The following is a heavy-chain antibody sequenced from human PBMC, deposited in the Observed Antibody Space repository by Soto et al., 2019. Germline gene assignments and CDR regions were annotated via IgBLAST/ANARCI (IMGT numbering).Heavy chain of an antibody. D-gene: IGHD3-3*01. V-gene: IGHV1-8*01. CDR3: ARVVYDFWSGYYYMDV. CDR1: GYTFTSYD. CDR2: MNPNSGNT. J-gene: IGHJ6*03. Sequence: ASVKVSCKDSGYTFTSYDINWVRQATGQGLEWMGWMNPNSGNTGYAQKFQGRVTMTRNTSISTAYMELSSLRSEDTAVYYCARVVYDFWSGYYYMDVWGKGTTVTVSS.